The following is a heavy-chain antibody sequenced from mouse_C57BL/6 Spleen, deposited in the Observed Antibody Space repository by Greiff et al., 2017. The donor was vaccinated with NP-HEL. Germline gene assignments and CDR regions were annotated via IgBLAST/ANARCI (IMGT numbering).Heavy chain of an antibody. Sequence: EVMLVESGGGLVKPGGSLKLSCAASGFTFSSYTMSWVRQTPEKRLEWVATISGGGGNTYYPDSVKGRFTISRDNAKNTLYLQMSSLRSEDTALYYCARHPGGFAYWGQGTLVTVSA. CDR1: GFTFSSYT. J-gene: IGHJ3*01. CDR3: ARHPGGFAY. V-gene: IGHV5-9*01. CDR2: ISGGGGNT.